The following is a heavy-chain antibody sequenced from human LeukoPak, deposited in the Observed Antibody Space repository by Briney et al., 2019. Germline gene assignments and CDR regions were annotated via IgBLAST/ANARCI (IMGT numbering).Heavy chain of an antibody. D-gene: IGHD3-22*01. CDR1: GFTVSSNY. V-gene: IGHV3-53*04. Sequence: GGSLRLSCAASGFTVSSNYMSWVRQAPGKGLEWVSVIYSGGSTYYADSVKGRFTISRHNSKNTLYLQMNSLRAEDTAVYYCARCSTSSGHSVRWFDPWGQGTLVTVSS. CDR2: IYSGGST. CDR3: ARCSTSSGHSVRWFDP. J-gene: IGHJ5*02.